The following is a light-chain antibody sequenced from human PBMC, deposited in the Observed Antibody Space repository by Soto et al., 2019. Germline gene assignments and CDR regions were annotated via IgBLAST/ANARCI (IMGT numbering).Light chain of an antibody. CDR3: QHANSFTIT. V-gene: IGKV1-12*01. Sequence: DIQMTQSPSSVSASVGDRVTITCRASQGISSWLAWYQQKPGTAPKLLIYAASSLQSGVPSRFSGSVSGTDFTLTISSMHPEEFATYFCQHANSFTITFGQGTRLEMK. J-gene: IGKJ5*01. CDR2: AAS. CDR1: QGISSW.